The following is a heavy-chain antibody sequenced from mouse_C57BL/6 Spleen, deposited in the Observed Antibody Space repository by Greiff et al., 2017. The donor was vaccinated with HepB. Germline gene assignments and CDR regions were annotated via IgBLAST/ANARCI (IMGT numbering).Heavy chain of an antibody. V-gene: IGHV14-4*01. CDR1: GFNIKDDY. CDR2: IDPENGDN. CDR3: TTRGITTVVAPSYWYFDV. J-gene: IGHJ1*03. Sequence: EVMLVESGAELVRPGASVKLSCTASGFNIKDDYMHWVKQRPEQGLEWIGWIDPENGDNEYASKFQGKATITADTSSNTAYLQLSSLTSEDTAVYYCTTRGITTVVAPSYWYFDVWGTGTTVTVSS. D-gene: IGHD1-1*01.